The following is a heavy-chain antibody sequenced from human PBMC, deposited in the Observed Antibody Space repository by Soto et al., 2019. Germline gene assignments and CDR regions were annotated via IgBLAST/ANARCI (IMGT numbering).Heavy chain of an antibody. CDR2: IYYSGST. Sequence: PSETLCLTCTVSGGSISGSSYYWGWIRQPPGKGLEWIGNIYYSGSTYYNPSLKSRVTISVDTSKNQFSLKLSSVTAADTAVYYCALHQYKGPAATGRLDPWGQGTLVTVSS. J-gene: IGHJ5*02. CDR3: ALHQYKGPAATGRLDP. V-gene: IGHV4-39*01. D-gene: IGHD2-15*01. CDR1: GGSISGSSYY.